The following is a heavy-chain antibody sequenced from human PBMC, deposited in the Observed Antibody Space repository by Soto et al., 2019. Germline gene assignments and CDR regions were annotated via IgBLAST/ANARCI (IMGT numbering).Heavy chain of an antibody. CDR3: AKERYTIFGPTDV. V-gene: IGHV3-23*01. Sequence: AGGSLRLSCAASGFTFSSYAMSWVRQAPGQGLEWVSAISGSGGSTYYADSVKGRFTISRDNSKNTLYLQMNSLRAEDTAVYYCAKERYTIFGPTDVWGPATTVTVSS. J-gene: IGHJ6*02. CDR1: GFTFSSYA. D-gene: IGHD3-3*01. CDR2: ISGSGGST.